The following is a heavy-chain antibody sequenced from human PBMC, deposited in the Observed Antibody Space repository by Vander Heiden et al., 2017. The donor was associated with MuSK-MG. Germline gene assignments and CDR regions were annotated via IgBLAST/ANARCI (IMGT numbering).Heavy chain of an antibody. D-gene: IGHD3-9*01. Sequence: QVQLVESGGGVVQPGRSLRLSCAASGFTFSSYGMHWVRQAPGKGLEWVAVIWYDGSNKYYADSVKGRFTISRDNSKNTLYLQMNSLRAEDTAVYYCAREYYDILTGYLLDYWGQGTLVTVSS. CDR1: GFTFSSYG. V-gene: IGHV3-33*01. CDR3: AREYYDILTGYLLDY. CDR2: IWYDGSNK. J-gene: IGHJ4*02.